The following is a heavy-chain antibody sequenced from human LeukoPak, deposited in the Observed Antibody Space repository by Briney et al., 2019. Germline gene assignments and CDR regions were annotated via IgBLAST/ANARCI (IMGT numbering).Heavy chain of an antibody. CDR3: ARDPGNMHSSSYYYYYGMDV. D-gene: IGHD6-13*01. J-gene: IGHJ6*02. CDR1: GGSISSYY. V-gene: IGHV4-59*01. Sequence: SETLSLTCTVSGGSISSYYWSWIRQPPGKGLEWIGYIYYSGSTNYNPSLKSRVTISVDTSKNQFSLKLSSVTAADTAVYYCARDPGNMHSSSYYYYYGMDVWGQGTTVTVSS. CDR2: IYYSGST.